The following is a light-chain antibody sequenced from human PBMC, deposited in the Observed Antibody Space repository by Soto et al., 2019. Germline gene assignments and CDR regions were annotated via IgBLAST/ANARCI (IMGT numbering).Light chain of an antibody. CDR2: EVS. V-gene: IGLV2-8*01. CDR1: SSDVGGYNY. Sequence: QSVLTQPPSASGSPGQSVTISCTGTSSDVGGYNYVSWYQQHPGKAPKLMIYEVSKRPSGVPDRFSGSKSGNTASLTVSWLQAEDEADYYCSSYAGSNNVFGGGTKLTVL. J-gene: IGLJ2*01. CDR3: SSYAGSNNV.